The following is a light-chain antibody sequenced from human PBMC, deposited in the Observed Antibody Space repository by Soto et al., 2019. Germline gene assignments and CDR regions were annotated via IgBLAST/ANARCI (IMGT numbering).Light chain of an antibody. CDR2: DAS. CDR1: QSIGSS. J-gene: IGKJ3*01. V-gene: IGKV3-11*01. Sequence: EIVLTQSPATLSLSPGERATLSCRASQSIGSSLAWYQQKPGRAPRLLIYDASNRATGIPARFSGSGSGTDFTLTISSLEPEDFAVYYCQQRSNWPRTFGPGTKVDIK. CDR3: QQRSNWPRT.